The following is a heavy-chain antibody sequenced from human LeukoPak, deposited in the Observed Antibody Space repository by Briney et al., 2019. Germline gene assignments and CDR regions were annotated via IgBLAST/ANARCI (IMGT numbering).Heavy chain of an antibody. V-gene: IGHV3-49*04. J-gene: IGHJ5*02. CDR1: GFTFSTYG. D-gene: IGHD3-16*01. CDR3: TRDRFYVWFDP. CDR2: IRSKAYGGTT. Sequence: PGGSLRLSCAASGFTFSTYGMSWVRQAPGKGLEWVGFIRSKAYGGTTEYAASVKGRFTISRDDSKSIAYLQMNSLKTEDTAVYYCTRDRFYVWFDPWGQGTLVTVSS.